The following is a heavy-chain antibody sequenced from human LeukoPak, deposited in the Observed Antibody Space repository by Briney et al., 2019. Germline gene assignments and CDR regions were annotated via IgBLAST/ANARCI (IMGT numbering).Heavy chain of an antibody. CDR3: ARLPRYCSSTSCYSPFDY. Sequence: GESLKISCKGSGYSFTSYWTGWVRQMPGKGLEWMGIIYPGDSDTRYSPSFQGQVTISADKSISTAYLQWSSLKASDTAMYYCARLPRYCSSTSCYSPFDYWGQGTLVTVSS. D-gene: IGHD2-2*01. J-gene: IGHJ4*02. CDR1: GYSFTSYW. CDR2: IYPGDSDT. V-gene: IGHV5-51*01.